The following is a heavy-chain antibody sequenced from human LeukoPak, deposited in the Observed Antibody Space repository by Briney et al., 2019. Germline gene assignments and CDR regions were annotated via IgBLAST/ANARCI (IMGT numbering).Heavy chain of an antibody. CDR2: IIPIFGTA. Sequence: SVKVSCKASGGTFSSYAISWVRQAPGQGLEWMGGIIPIFGTANYAQKFQGRVTITADESTSTAYMEMSSLRSEDTDVYYCARDLTPARLVARRGYFDSWGQGTLVTVSS. D-gene: IGHD3-9*01. CDR3: ARDLTPARLVARRGYFDS. CDR1: GGTFSSYA. J-gene: IGHJ4*02. V-gene: IGHV1-69*13.